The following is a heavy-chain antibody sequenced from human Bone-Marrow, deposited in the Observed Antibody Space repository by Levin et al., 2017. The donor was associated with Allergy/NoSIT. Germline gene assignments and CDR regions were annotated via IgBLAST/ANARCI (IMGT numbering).Heavy chain of an antibody. CDR3: AKDGRSGSYYSFSALDS. V-gene: IGHV3-9*01. D-gene: IGHD1-26*01. J-gene: IGHJ4*02. CDR1: GFNFDDYA. Sequence: QTGGSLRLSCAASGFNFDDYAMHWVRQAPGKGLEWVSGISWNSGSIGYADFAQGRFTISRDNAKNSLYLQMNSLRAEDTAFYYCAKDGRSGSYYSFSALDSWGQGTLVTVSS. CDR2: ISWNSGSI.